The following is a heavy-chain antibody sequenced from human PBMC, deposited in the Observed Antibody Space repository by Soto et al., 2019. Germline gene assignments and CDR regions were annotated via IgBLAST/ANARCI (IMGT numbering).Heavy chain of an antibody. Sequence: ASVKVSCKASGCTFTSYYMHWVRQAPGQGLEWMGIINPSGGSTSYAQKFQGRVTMTRDTSTSTVYMELSSLRSEDTAVYYCARSIAVAGQEGDAFDIWGQRTMVTVSS. CDR2: INPSGGST. V-gene: IGHV1-46*01. J-gene: IGHJ3*02. CDR1: GCTFTSYY. CDR3: ARSIAVAGQEGDAFDI. D-gene: IGHD6-19*01.